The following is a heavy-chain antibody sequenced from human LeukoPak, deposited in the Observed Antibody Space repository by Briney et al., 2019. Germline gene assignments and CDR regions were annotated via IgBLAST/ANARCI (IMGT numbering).Heavy chain of an antibody. V-gene: IGHV3-23*01. CDR3: AKYSRYDYVGQIDY. J-gene: IGHJ4*02. CDR2: VSDSGTMT. D-gene: IGHD4-17*01. CDR1: TNYA. Sequence: PGGSLRLSCAAITNYAMNWVRQAPGKGLEWVSGVSDSGTMTYYARSVKGRFTISRDNSKNTLYLQMNSLRAEDTAIYYCAKYSRYDYVGQIDYWGQGTLVTVSS.